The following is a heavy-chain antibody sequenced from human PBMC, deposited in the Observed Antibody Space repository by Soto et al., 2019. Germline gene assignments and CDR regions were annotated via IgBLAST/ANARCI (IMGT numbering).Heavy chain of an antibody. CDR3: ARGYYDILTGYYGDDAFDI. J-gene: IGHJ3*02. Sequence: SETLSLTCTVSGGSISSYYWSWIRQPPGEGLEWIGYIYYSGSTNYNPSLKSRVTISVDTSKNQFSLKLSSVTAADTAVYYCARGYYDILTGYYGDDAFDIWGQGTMVTVSS. V-gene: IGHV4-59*01. CDR2: IYYSGST. D-gene: IGHD3-9*01. CDR1: GGSISSYY.